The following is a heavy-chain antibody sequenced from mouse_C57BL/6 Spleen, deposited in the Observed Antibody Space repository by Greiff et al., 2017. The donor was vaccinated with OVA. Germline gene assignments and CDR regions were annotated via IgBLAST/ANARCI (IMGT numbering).Heavy chain of an antibody. CDR3: AREDYYGSSYCDMDY. J-gene: IGHJ4*01. D-gene: IGHD1-1*01. CDR1: GYSLTSGYY. CDR2: ISYDGSN. V-gene: IGHV3-6*01. Sequence: EVQLQESGPGLVKPSQSLSLTCSVSGYSLTSGYYWNWIRQFPGNHLEWMGYISYDGSNNYNPYLKNRISFTLDTSKNQSFLKLKSVTTEDEATDFCAREDYYGSSYCDMDYWGQGTSGTVSS.